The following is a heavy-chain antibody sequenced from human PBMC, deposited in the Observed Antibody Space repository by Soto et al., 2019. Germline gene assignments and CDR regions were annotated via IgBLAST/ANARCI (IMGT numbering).Heavy chain of an antibody. CDR1: GFTFSNYA. Sequence: GGSLRLSCAASGFTFSNYAMTWVRQAPGKGLEWVSGISGSGGTTFYAGSVKGRFAISRDNSKNTLYVQMDNLRADDTAVYYCALRYCSRTTCPPLNSYFYMDVWGQGTTVTVSS. J-gene: IGHJ6*03. CDR3: ALRYCSRTTCPPLNSYFYMDV. D-gene: IGHD2-2*01. CDR2: ISGSGGTT. V-gene: IGHV3-23*01.